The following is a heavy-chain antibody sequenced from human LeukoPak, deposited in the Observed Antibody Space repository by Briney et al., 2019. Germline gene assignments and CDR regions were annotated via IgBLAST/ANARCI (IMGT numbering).Heavy chain of an antibody. J-gene: IGHJ4*02. CDR3: ARVYSDETAYYFDY. V-gene: IGHV4-59*01. Sequence: PSETLSLTCTVSGGSISSYYWSWIRQPPGKGLEWIGYIYYSGSTNYNPSLKSRVTISVDTSKNQFSLKLSSVTAADTAVYYCARVYSDETAYYFDYWGQGTLVTVSS. D-gene: IGHD2-15*01. CDR2: IYYSGST. CDR1: GGSISSYY.